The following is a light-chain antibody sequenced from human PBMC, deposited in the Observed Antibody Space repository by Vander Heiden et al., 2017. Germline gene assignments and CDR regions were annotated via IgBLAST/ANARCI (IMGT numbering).Light chain of an antibody. J-gene: IGKJ4*01. Sequence: EIVLTQSPATLSLSPGERATLSCRASQSVSSYLTWYQQKPGQAPRLLIYDASYRATGIKARFSGSGYGTDFTLTITSREPEDFAVYYCQHRNNVHPLVTFGGGTKVEIK. CDR3: QHRNNVHPLVT. V-gene: IGKV3-11*01. CDR2: DAS. CDR1: QSVSSY.